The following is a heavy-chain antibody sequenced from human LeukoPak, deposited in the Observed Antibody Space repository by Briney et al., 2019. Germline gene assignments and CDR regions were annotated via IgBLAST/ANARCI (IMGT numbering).Heavy chain of an antibody. Sequence: SETLSLTCTVSGGSISSHYWSWIRQPPGKGLEWIGYIYYSGSTNYNPSPKSRVTISVDTSKNQFSLKLRSVTAADTAVDYCARESRYGGYEYDFHYWGRGPLVTVSS. CDR3: ARESRYGGYEYDFHY. D-gene: IGHD5-12*01. V-gene: IGHV4-59*11. CDR2: IYYSGST. CDR1: GGSISSHY. J-gene: IGHJ4*02.